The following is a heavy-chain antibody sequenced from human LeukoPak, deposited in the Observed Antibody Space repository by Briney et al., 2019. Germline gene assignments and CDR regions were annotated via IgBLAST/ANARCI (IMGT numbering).Heavy chain of an antibody. CDR2: ISGHNGNT. V-gene: IGHV1-18*04. CDR1: GYTFTTYG. Sequence: ASVDASCNATGYTFTTYGISWQRQAPGQGLERIRWISGHNGNTNYAQKFQGRVTMTTDTSTSTVDMELRSLRSDDTAVYYCARAQEIAAAGTRYYYYGMDVWGKGTTVTVSS. D-gene: IGHD6-13*01. CDR3: ARAQEIAAAGTRYYYYGMDV. J-gene: IGHJ6*04.